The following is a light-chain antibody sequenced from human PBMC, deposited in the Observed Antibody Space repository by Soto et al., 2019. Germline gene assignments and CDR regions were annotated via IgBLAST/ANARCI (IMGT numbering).Light chain of an antibody. Sequence: QPVLNQPPSARGTPGQRATISCSGSSSNIENNTVTWYQQLPGTAPKLVIYSNYDRPSGVPDRFYGSKSGTSASLVIRGLQSEDEADYYCAAWDEILNGYVFGGGTEVTVL. J-gene: IGLJ1*01. CDR3: AAWDEILNGYV. CDR2: SNY. V-gene: IGLV1-44*01. CDR1: SSNIENNT.